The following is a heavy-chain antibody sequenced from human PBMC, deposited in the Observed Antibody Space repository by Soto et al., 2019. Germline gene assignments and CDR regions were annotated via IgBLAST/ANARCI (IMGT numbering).Heavy chain of an antibody. D-gene: IGHD6-19*01. Sequence: QVQLVQSGAEVKKPGSSVKVSCKASGGTFSSFAISWVRQVPGQGLEWMGGIIPMIETPNYAQKFQGRLTITADESTNIAYMDLRSLRSEDTAVYFCARGESSWFSDVWGQGTTVIVS. CDR2: IIPMIETP. J-gene: IGHJ6*02. CDR1: GGTFSSFA. CDR3: ARGESSWFSDV. V-gene: IGHV1-69*01.